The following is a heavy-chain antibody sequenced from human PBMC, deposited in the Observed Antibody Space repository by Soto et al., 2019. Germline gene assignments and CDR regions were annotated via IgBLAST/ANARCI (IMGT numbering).Heavy chain of an antibody. J-gene: IGHJ5*02. D-gene: IGHD3-10*01. CDR3: ARGGWTNYYGSARRLFWVEP. CDR1: GGSFSGYY. CDR2: INHSGST. Sequence: SETLSLTCAVYGGSFSGYYWSWIRQPPGKGLEWIGEINHSGSTNYNPSLKSRVTISVDTSKNQFSLKLSSVTAADTAVYYCARGGWTNYYGSARRLFWVEPWGQGTLVTVS. V-gene: IGHV4-34*01.